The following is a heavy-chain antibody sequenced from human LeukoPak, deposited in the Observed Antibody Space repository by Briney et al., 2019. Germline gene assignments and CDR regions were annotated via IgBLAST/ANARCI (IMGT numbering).Heavy chain of an antibody. V-gene: IGHV7-4-1*02. CDR2: INTNTGNP. Sequence: ASVKVSCKASGYTFTSYAMNWVRQAPGQGLEWMGWINTNTGNPTYAQGFTGRFVFSLDTSVSAAYLQISSLKAEDTAVYYCARADYYDSSGYYYADYFDYWGQGTLVTVSS. CDR3: ARADYYDSSGYYYADYFDY. D-gene: IGHD3-22*01. J-gene: IGHJ4*02. CDR1: GYTFTSYA.